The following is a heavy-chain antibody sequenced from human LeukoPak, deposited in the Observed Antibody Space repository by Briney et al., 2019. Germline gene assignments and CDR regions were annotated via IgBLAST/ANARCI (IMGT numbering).Heavy chain of an antibody. V-gene: IGHV4-34*01. CDR1: GGSFSGYY. Sequence: PSETLSLTCAVYGGSFSGYYWSWIRQPPGKGLEWIGEINHSGSTNYNPSLKSRVTISVDTSKNQFSLKLSSVTAADTAVYYCARDKRPNHYYDTGSHFDYWGQGTLVTVSS. J-gene: IGHJ4*02. CDR3: ARDKRPNHYYDTGSHFDY. D-gene: IGHD3-22*01. CDR2: INHSGST.